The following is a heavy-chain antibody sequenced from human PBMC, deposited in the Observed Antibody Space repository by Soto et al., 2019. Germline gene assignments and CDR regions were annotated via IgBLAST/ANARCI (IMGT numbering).Heavy chain of an antibody. J-gene: IGHJ4*02. CDR1: GFTFRDYY. Sequence: PEGSLRLSCAASGFTFRDYYMSWIRQAPGKGLEWVSYISSSGSTKYYEDSVRGRFTISRDNAKKSLYLQMNSLRAEDTAVYYCARLGDFEINYWGQGTLVTVSS. CDR3: ARLGDFEINY. CDR2: ISSSGSTK. V-gene: IGHV3-11*01. D-gene: IGHD3-3*01.